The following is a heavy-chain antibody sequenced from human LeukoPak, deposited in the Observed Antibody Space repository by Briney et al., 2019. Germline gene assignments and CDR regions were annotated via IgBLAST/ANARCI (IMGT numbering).Heavy chain of an antibody. Sequence: PGGSLRLSCAASGFTFSDYYMSWIRQAPGKGLEWVSYINSSGSTLYYAVSVKGRFTISRDNAKNSLYLQMTSLRAEDTAVYYWARNGLWFGELVYYYYYMDVWGKGTTVTVSS. CDR2: INSSGSTL. V-gene: IGHV3-11*04. CDR3: ARNGLWFGELVYYYYYMDV. D-gene: IGHD3-10*01. CDR1: GFTFSDYY. J-gene: IGHJ6*03.